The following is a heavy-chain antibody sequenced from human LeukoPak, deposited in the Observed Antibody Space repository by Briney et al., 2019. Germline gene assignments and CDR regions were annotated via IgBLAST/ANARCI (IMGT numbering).Heavy chain of an antibody. Sequence: SETLSLTCAVYGGSFSGYYWSWIRQPPGKGQEWIGEINHSGSTNYNPSLKSRVTISVDTSKNQFSLKLSSVTAADTAVYYCARGRPPPGFYCSSTSCRRVSYYYMDVWGKGTTVTVSS. CDR1: GGSFSGYY. CDR3: ARGRPPPGFYCSSTSCRRVSYYYMDV. V-gene: IGHV4-34*01. J-gene: IGHJ6*03. D-gene: IGHD2-2*01. CDR2: INHSGST.